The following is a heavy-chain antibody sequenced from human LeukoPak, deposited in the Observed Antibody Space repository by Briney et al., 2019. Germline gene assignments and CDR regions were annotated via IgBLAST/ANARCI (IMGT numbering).Heavy chain of an antibody. V-gene: IGHV4-34*01. CDR1: GGSFSGYY. D-gene: IGHD6-13*01. CDR2: INHSGST. J-gene: IGHJ6*04. CDR3: ARGKPGIAAGPNYGMDV. Sequence: KPSETLSLTCAVYGGSFSGYYWSWIRQPPGKGLEWIGEINHSGSTNYNPSLKSRVTISVDTSKNQFSLKLSSVTAADTAVYYCARGKPGIAAGPNYGMDVWGKETTVTVSS.